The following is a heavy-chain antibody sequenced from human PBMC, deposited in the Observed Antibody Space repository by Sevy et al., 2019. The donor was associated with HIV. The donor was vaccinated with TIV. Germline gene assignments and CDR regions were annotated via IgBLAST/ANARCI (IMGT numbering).Heavy chain of an antibody. CDR1: GGSISSYY. CDR3: TRELISGRYYGMDV. D-gene: IGHD6-19*01. J-gene: IGHJ6*02. V-gene: IGHV4-59*01. Sequence: SETLSLTCTVSGGSISSYYWSWIRQPPGKGLEWIGNIYYTGSTNYNPSLKSRVTISVDTSKNQFSLKLSSVTAADTAVYYWTRELISGRYYGMDVWGQRTTVTVSS. CDR2: IYYTGST.